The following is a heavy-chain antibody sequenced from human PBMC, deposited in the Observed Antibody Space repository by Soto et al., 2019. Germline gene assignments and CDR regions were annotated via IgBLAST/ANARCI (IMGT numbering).Heavy chain of an antibody. CDR1: GYTFTSHY. V-gene: IGHV1-46*01. CDR2: INPSGGST. D-gene: IGHD3-16*01. CDR3: AGSGGLRLGELLG. J-gene: IGHJ4*02. Sequence: ASVKVSCKASGYTFTSHYMHWVRQAPGQGLEGMGIINPSGGSTSYAQKFQGRVTMTRHTSTSTVYMELSSLRSEDTAVYYCAGSGGLRLGELLGWGQGNLVTVSS.